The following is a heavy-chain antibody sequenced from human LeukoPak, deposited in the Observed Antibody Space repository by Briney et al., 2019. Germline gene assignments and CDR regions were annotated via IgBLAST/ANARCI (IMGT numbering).Heavy chain of an antibody. CDR2: IYYSGST. CDR1: GGSISSGDYY. D-gene: IGHD3-10*01. V-gene: IGHV4-30-4*01. J-gene: IGHJ4*02. Sequence: NPSQTLSLTCTVSGGSISSGDYYWSWIRQPPGKGLEWIGYIYYSGSTYYNPSLKSRVTISVDTSKNQVSLKLNSVTAADTAVYYCARDRSYYTFDYWGQGTLVVVSA. CDR3: ARDRSYYTFDY.